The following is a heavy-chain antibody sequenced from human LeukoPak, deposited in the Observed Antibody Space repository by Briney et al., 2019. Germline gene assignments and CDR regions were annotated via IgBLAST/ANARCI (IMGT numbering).Heavy chain of an antibody. CDR3: ATHSGGY. Sequence: GGSLRLSCAASGFIVSSNYMTWVRQAPGKGLEWVSVIYTGGSTYYADSVKGRFTISRDNSRNTLYLQMNSLRAEDTAVYYCATHSGGYWGQGTLVTVSS. D-gene: IGHD3-16*01. CDR1: GFIVSSNY. CDR2: IYTGGST. V-gene: IGHV3-53*01. J-gene: IGHJ4*02.